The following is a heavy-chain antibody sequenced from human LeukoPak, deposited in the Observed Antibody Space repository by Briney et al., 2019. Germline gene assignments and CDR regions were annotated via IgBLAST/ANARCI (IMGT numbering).Heavy chain of an antibody. D-gene: IGHD5-18*01. CDR3: AGEGYSYGYDY. J-gene: IGHJ4*02. CDR1: GFTFSSYA. V-gene: IGHV3-30*04. Sequence: GRSLRLSCAASGFTFSSYAMHWVRQAPGKGLEWVAVISYDGSNKYYADSVKGRFTISRDNSKNTLYLHMNSLRAEDTAVYSCAGEGYSYGYDYWGQGTLVTVSS. CDR2: ISYDGSNK.